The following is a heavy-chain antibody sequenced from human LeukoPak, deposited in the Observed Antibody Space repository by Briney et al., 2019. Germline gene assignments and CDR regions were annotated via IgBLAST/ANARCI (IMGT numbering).Heavy chain of an antibody. Sequence: SETLSLTCTFSGGSISSYYWTWFRQPPGKGLEWIGSFYNSGSTSYNPSPGSRVTISLDTSKNLFSLKLTSVTAADSAIYYCATTQQWLASYYWGQGTLVTVSS. CDR2: FYNSGST. V-gene: IGHV4-59*08. CDR3: ATTQQWLASYY. D-gene: IGHD6-19*01. CDR1: GGSISSYY. J-gene: IGHJ4*02.